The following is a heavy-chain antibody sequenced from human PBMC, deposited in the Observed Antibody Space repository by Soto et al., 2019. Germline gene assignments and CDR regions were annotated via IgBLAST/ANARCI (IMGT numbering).Heavy chain of an antibody. V-gene: IGHV5-51*01. CDR2: IYPGDSDT. CDR1: GYSFTSYW. D-gene: IGHD6-19*01. Sequence: GESLKISCKGSGYSFTSYWIGWVRQTPEKGLEWMGIIYPGDSDTRYSPSFQGRVTMSTDKSISTVYLQWSSLKASDTAMYYRARHDVGGWSHFDYLGQGTLVTVSS. CDR3: ARHDVGGWSHFDY. J-gene: IGHJ4*02.